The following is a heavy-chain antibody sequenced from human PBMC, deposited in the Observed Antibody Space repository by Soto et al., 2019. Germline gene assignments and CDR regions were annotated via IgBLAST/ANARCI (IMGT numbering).Heavy chain of an antibody. D-gene: IGHD3-10*01. CDR1: GFTFSSYA. Sequence: QVQLVESGGGVVQPGRSLRLSCAASGFTFSSYAMHWVRQTPGMGLEWVAGIYYDGDNNYYADSAKGRYTISRDNSQNTMFLQVNSLRAEDTAVYHCARDGGSYWGQGTMVTVSS. CDR2: IYYDGDNN. V-gene: IGHV3-30-3*01. CDR3: ARDGGSY. J-gene: IGHJ3*01.